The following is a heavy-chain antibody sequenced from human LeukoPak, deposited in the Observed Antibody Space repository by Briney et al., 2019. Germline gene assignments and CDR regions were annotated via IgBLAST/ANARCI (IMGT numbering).Heavy chain of an antibody. V-gene: IGHV1-46*01. J-gene: IGHJ5*02. Sequence: ASVKVSCKASGYTFTIYYIHWVRQAPGQGLEWMGLINPSGGSTNYAQKFQGRVTMTRDMSTSTVYMELSSLRSEDTAVYYCARRQSGWYANWFDPWGQGTLVTVSS. D-gene: IGHD6-19*01. CDR3: ARRQSGWYANWFDP. CDR2: INPSGGST. CDR1: GYTFTIYY.